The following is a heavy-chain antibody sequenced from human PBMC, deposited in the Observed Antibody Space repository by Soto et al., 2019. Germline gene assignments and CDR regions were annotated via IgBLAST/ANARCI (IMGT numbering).Heavy chain of an antibody. CDR2: ISYDGSNK. Sequence: LRLSCAAPGFTFSSYGMHWVRQAPGKGLEWVAVISYDGSNKYYADSVKGRFTISRDNSKNTLYLQMNSLRAEDTAVYYCAKALLANWFDPWGRGTLVTVSS. V-gene: IGHV3-30*18. CDR1: GFTFSSYG. D-gene: IGHD2-21*01. J-gene: IGHJ5*02. CDR3: AKALLANWFDP.